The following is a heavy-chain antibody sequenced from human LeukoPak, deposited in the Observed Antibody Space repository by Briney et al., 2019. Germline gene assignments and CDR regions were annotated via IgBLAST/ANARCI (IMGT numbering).Heavy chain of an antibody. V-gene: IGHV3-33*01. Sequence: PGGSLRLSCAASGFTFSSYGMHWVRQAPGKGLEWVAVIWYDGSNKYYADSVKGRFTISRDNSKNTLYLQMNSLRAEDTAVYYCAREGVQLRGFYYYYMDVWGKGTTVTVSS. D-gene: IGHD1-1*01. CDR3: AREGVQLRGFYYYYMDV. J-gene: IGHJ6*03. CDR1: GFTFSSYG. CDR2: IWYDGSNK.